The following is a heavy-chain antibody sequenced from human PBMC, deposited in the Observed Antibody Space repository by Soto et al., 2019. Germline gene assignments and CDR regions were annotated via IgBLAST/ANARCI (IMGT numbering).Heavy chain of an antibody. D-gene: IGHD3-22*01. V-gene: IGHV3-21*04. J-gene: IGHJ4*02. CDR2: ISSSSSYI. CDR3: AKVVVGIWGFDY. Sequence: EVQLVESGGGLVKPGGSLRLSCAASGFTFSSYSMNWVRQAPGKGLEWVSSISSSSSYIYYADSVKGRFTISRDNSKNTLFLQMNSLRGEDTAVYYCAKVVVGIWGFDYWGQGTLVTVSS. CDR1: GFTFSSYS.